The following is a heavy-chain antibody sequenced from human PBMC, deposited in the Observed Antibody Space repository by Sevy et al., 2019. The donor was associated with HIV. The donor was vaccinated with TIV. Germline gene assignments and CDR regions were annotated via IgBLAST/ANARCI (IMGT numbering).Heavy chain of an antibody. CDR1: GFTFSDYY. CDR2: ISSSGSTI. CDR3: ARAQGPYYDFSSGNQGYYYYGMDV. J-gene: IGHJ6*02. V-gene: IGHV3-11*01. Sequence: GGSLRLSCAASGFTFSDYYMSWIRRAPGKGLEWVSYISSSGSTIDYADSVKGRFTISRDNAKNSLYLQMNSLRAEDTVVYYCARAQGPYYDFSSGNQGYYYYGMDVWGQGTTVTVSS. D-gene: IGHD3-3*01.